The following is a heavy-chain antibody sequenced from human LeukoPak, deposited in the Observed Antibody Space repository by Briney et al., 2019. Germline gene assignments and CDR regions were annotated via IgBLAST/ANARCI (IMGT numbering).Heavy chain of an antibody. V-gene: IGHV1-2*06. Sequence: ASVPVSCKASGYTFTGYCMHWGRHAPGPGLEWRGRIKPNSDGTNYAQKIQGRVTMTRDTSISTAYMELSRLRSDATAVYYWARGPRITMIVVVTPPVDYWGQGTLVTVSS. CDR3: ARGPRITMIVVVTPPVDY. J-gene: IGHJ4*02. CDR1: GYTFTGYC. CDR2: IKPNSDGT. D-gene: IGHD3-22*01.